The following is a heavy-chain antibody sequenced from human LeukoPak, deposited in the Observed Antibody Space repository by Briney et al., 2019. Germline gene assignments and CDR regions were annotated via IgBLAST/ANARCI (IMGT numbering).Heavy chain of an antibody. J-gene: IGHJ4*02. CDR3: AKEALFRGVHGNYFDY. V-gene: IGHV3-30*18. Sequence: GRSLRLSCAASGFTFSGYGMHWVRQAPSKGLDWVALISYDGSNTYYADSVKGRFTISRDISNNTLYLQMNSLRPEDTAVYYCAKEALFRGVHGNYFDYWGQGTLVTVSS. CDR2: ISYDGSNT. CDR1: GFTFSGYG. D-gene: IGHD3-10*01.